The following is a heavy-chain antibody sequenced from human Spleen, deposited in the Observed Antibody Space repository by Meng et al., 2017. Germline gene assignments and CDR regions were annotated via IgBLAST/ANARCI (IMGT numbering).Heavy chain of an antibody. CDR1: GYTFTAYY. V-gene: IGHV1-2*06. CDR2: INPNSGDT. D-gene: IGHD3-10*01. Sequence: ASVKVSCKASGYTFTAYYMHWVRQAPGQSLEWMGRINPNSGDTNYAQKFQGRVTMTRDTSISTAYMELSRLRSDDTAVYYCATPGSLALCQYWGQGTLVTVSS. J-gene: IGHJ4*02. CDR3: ATPGSLALCQY.